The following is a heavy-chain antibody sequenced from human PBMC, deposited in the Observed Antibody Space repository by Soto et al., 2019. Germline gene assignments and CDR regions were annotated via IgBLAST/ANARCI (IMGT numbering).Heavy chain of an antibody. D-gene: IGHD1-26*01. J-gene: IGHJ4*02. V-gene: IGHV1-46*02. CDR1: GYNFNQYY. CDR2: INLSGGTT. CDR3: ARGPDESDVPRWDH. Sequence: QVQLVQSGPEVRKPGASVRLSCATSGYNFNQYYIHWVRQAPGQGLEWMGIINLSGGTTEYAHKFRGRVTVTGDTLPRTDYMELSSLRSEDTDVYFCARGPDESDVPRWDHWGQGTLIVVSS.